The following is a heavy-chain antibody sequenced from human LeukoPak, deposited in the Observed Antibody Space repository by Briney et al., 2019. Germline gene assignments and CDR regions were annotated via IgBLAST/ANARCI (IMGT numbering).Heavy chain of an antibody. CDR1: GGSISSGGYS. D-gene: IGHD6-19*01. V-gene: IGHV4-30-2*01. Sequence: SETLSLTCAVSGGSISSGGYSWSWIRQPPGKGLEWIGYIYHSGSTYYNPSLKSRVTISVDRSKNQFSLKLSSVTAADTAVYYCARDCIAVAGTPFDYWGQGTLVTVSS. J-gene: IGHJ4*02. CDR2: IYHSGST. CDR3: ARDCIAVAGTPFDY.